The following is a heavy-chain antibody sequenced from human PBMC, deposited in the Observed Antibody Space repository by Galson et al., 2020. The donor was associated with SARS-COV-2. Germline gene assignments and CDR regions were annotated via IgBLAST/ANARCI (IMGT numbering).Heavy chain of an antibody. V-gene: IGHV3-23*01. CDR3: AKDFVRGIGYMDV. D-gene: IGHD3-10*02. CDR1: GFTFSRYG. Sequence: GGSRRLSCVASGFTFSRYGMSWVRQAPGQGLEWVATTSATTYYADSVRRRFIISRDDSNNILYLQMNGLSADDTAVYYCAKDFVRGIGYMDVWGPGTTVTVSS. CDR2: TSATT. J-gene: IGHJ6*03.